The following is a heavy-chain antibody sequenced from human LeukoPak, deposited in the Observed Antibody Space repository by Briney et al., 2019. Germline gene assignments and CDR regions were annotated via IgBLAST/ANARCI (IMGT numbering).Heavy chain of an antibody. J-gene: IGHJ6*02. V-gene: IGHV4-4*07. CDR2: IHSSGRT. Sequence: SETLSLTCTVSGGVINTYYWNWIRQPAGKGLEWLGRIHSSGRTNYNPSLKSRVTMSVDTSENQISLKLSSVTAADTALYYCARDQDYYYGMDVWGQGTTVTVSS. CDR3: ARDQDYYYGMDV. CDR1: GGVINTYY.